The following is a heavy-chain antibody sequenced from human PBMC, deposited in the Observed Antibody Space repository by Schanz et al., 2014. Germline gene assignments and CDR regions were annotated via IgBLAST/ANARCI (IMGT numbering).Heavy chain of an antibody. CDR2: INLSGGST. D-gene: IGHD6-19*01. CDR1: GYTFTSYS. J-gene: IGHJ4*02. CDR3: ARGGYSSGWYDRDIAHFDY. V-gene: IGHV1-46*01. Sequence: QVQLVQSGDEVKKPGASVKVSCKASGYTFTSYSMHWVRQAPGQGLEWMGIINLSGGSTNNAQKFQGRLTMTRDTSTSTVYMELSSLRSEDTAVYYCARGGYSSGWYDRDIAHFDYWGQGTLVTVSS.